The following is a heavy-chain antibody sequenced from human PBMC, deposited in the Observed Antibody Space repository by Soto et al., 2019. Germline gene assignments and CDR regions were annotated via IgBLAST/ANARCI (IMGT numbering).Heavy chain of an antibody. V-gene: IGHV4-59*01. CDR2: IYYSGST. D-gene: IGHD3-3*01. J-gene: IGHJ3*02. CDR3: ARGKAPDFWSGYPPDALDI. CDR1: GGSISSYY. Sequence: PSETLSLTCTVSGGSISSYYWSWIRQPPGKGLEWIGYIYYSGSTNYNPSLKSRVTISVDTSKNQFSLKLSSVTAADTAVYYCARGKAPDFWSGYPPDALDIWGQGTKVTVSS.